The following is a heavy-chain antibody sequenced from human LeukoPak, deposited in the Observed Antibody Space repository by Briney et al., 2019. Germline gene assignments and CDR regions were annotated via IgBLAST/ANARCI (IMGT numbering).Heavy chain of an antibody. CDR3: VKEKVLFGEN. CDR2: IGSDGSKR. V-gene: IGHV3-30*02. Sequence: PGEALRLSCATSGFSFSATGMHWVRQAPGKALEWLAYIGSDGSKRGYGHSVKGRITISRENSKDTIYLQMNSLRHDDTALYYCVKEKVLFGENWGQGTLVTVSS. J-gene: IGHJ4*02. CDR1: GFSFSATG. D-gene: IGHD3-16*01.